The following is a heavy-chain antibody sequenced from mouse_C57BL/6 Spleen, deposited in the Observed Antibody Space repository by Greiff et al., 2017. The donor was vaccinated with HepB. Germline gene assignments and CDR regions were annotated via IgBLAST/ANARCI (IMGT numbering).Heavy chain of an antibody. CDR2: INPSNGGT. D-gene: IGHD2-4*01. CDR3: ARPVYYDYDVDWFAY. V-gene: IGHV1-53*01. Sequence: VQLQQPGTELVKPGASVKLSCKASGYTFTSYWMHWVKQRPGQGLEWIGNINPSNGGTNYNEKFKSKATLTVDKSSSTAYMQLSSLTSEDSAVYYCARPVYYDYDVDWFAYWGQGTLVTVSA. CDR1: GYTFTSYW. J-gene: IGHJ3*01.